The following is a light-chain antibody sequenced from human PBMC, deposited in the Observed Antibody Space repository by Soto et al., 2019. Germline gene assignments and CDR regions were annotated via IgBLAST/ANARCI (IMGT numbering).Light chain of an antibody. CDR2: CAA. CDR3: QQYDNWPPCT. J-gene: IGKJ1*01. V-gene: IGKV3D-15*01. CDR1: QRVSSN. Sequence: EIVMTQSPATLSLSPGERATLSCRASQRVSSNLAWYQQQHGQAPTLLLYCAATSSTGSPARFSGSGSGTAFTLTISSRESEDYAVYYCQQYDNWPPCTFGQGTKVDIK.